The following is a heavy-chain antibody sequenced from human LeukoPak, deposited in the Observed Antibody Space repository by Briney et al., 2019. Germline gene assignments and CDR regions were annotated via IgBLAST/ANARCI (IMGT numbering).Heavy chain of an antibody. D-gene: IGHD3-10*01. Sequence: SETLSLTCTVYRGSFSGNYWSWIRQPPGKGLEWIGEINHSRSTNYNPSLKSRVTISVDTSKNQFSLKLSSVTAADTAVYYCARRVRRAYCYYGSGSYYNGWFDPWGQGTLVTVSS. V-gene: IGHV4-34*01. J-gene: IGHJ5*02. CDR3: ARRVRRAYCYYGSGSYYNGWFDP. CDR2: INHSRST. CDR1: RGSFSGNY.